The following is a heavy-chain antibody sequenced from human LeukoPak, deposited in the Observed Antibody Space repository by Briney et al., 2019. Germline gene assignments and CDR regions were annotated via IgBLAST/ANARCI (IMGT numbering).Heavy chain of an antibody. J-gene: IGHJ4*02. CDR1: GFTFSSYA. D-gene: IGHD3-10*01. V-gene: IGHV3-23*01. CDR2: ISGSGGST. CDR3: AKDLEGPYYYGSGSYYPAYYFDY. Sequence: GGSLRLSCAASGFTFSSYAMSWVRQAPGKGLEWVSAISGSGGSTYYADSVKGRFTISRDNSKNTLYQQMNSLRAEDTAVYYCAKDLEGPYYYGSGSYYPAYYFDYWGQGTLVTVSS.